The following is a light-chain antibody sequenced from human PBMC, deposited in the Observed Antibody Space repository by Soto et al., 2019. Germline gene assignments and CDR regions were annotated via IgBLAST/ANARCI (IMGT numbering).Light chain of an antibody. CDR3: QQSYSTPPIT. Sequence: DIQMTQSPSSLSASVGDRVTITCRASQSISSYLNWYQQKPGKAPKLLIYAASGLQSGVPSRFSGSASGTDFTLTISSLQPEDFATYYCQQSYSTPPITFGQGTRLEIK. J-gene: IGKJ5*01. V-gene: IGKV1-39*01. CDR2: AAS. CDR1: QSISSY.